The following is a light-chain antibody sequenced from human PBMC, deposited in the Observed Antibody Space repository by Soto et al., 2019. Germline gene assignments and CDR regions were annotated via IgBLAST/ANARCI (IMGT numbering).Light chain of an antibody. CDR1: EDVKSR. V-gene: IGKV1-12*01. CDR3: QQFSSYPLT. Sequence: VPMSLSPSSLSASVGDKVTISCRSSEDVKSRLAWYQQTPGKAPNLLIFHASSLQSGVPSRFSGSGSGTDFTLTISSLEPEDFAVYYCQQFSSYPLTFGGGTKVDI. J-gene: IGKJ4*01. CDR2: HAS.